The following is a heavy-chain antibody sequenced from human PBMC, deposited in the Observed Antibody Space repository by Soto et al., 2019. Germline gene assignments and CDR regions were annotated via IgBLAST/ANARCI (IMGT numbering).Heavy chain of an antibody. J-gene: IGHJ4*02. CDR2: ISGTGVTT. Sequence: EVQLLESGGGLVQPGGSLRLSCAASGFTFSSYAMSWVRQAPGKGLEWVSSISGTGVTTYYADSVKGRFAISRDNFKNTLYLQLSSLRADDTAVYYCAKYQRLRGGSARDQGTLVTVSS. CDR1: GFTFSSYA. D-gene: IGHD5-12*01. CDR3: AKYQRLRGGSA. V-gene: IGHV3-23*01.